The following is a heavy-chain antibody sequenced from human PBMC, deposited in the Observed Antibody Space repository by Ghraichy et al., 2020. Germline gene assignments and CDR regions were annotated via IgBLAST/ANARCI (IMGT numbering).Heavy chain of an antibody. CDR1: GFTFSSYA. V-gene: IGHV3-23*01. CDR3: AKAIYEWIQEGKDY. Sequence: GGSLRLSCAASGFTFSSYAMSWVRQAPGKGLEWVSAISGSGGSTYYADSVKGRFTISRDNSKNTLYLQMNSLRAEDTAVYYCAKAIYEWIQEGKDYWGQGTLVTVSS. J-gene: IGHJ4*02. D-gene: IGHD5-18*01. CDR2: ISGSGGST.